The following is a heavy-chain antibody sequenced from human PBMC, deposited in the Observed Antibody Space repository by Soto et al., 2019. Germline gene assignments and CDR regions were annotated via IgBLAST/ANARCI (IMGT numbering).Heavy chain of an antibody. CDR2: ISAYNGNT. CDR3: ARWAVLGSYGQNRDY. J-gene: IGHJ4*02. V-gene: IGHV1-18*01. D-gene: IGHD5-18*01. CDR1: GYTFTSYG. Sequence: QVQLVQSGAEVKKPGASVKVSCKASGYTFTSYGISWVRQAPGQGLEWMGWISAYNGNTNYAQKLQGRVTMTTDTPTGTAYMELWGQQSHATAVSNRARWAVLGSYGQNRDYWGQRTLVTFSS.